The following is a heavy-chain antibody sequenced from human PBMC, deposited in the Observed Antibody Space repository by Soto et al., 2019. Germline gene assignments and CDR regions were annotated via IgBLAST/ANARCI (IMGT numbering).Heavy chain of an antibody. CDR3: AREYNWNDVRYGMDV. CDR2: IIPIFGTA. D-gene: IGHD1-20*01. Sequence: VKVSCKASGGTFSSYAISWVRQAPGQGIGWMGGIIPIFGTANYAQKFQGRVTITADESTSTAYMELSSLRSEDTAVYFCAREYNWNDVRYGMDVWGQGTTVTVSS. V-gene: IGHV1-69*01. J-gene: IGHJ6*02. CDR1: GGTFSSYA.